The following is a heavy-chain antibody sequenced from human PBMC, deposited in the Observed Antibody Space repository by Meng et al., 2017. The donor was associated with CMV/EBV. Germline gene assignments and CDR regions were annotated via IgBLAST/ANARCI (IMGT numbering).Heavy chain of an antibody. D-gene: IGHD2-2*01. CDR3: AKVTGRCSSTSCYFDAFDI. CDR1: GFTFSSYA. Sequence: GGSLRPSCAASGFTFSSYAMSWVRQAPGKGLAWVSAISGSGGSTYYADSVQGRFTISRDNSKNTLYLQMNSLRAEDTAVYYCAKVTGRCSSTSCYFDAFDIWGQGTMVTVSS. V-gene: IGHV3-23*01. CDR2: ISGSGGST. J-gene: IGHJ3*02.